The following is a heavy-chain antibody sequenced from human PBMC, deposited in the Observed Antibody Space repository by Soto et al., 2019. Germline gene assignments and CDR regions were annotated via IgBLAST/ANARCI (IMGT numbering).Heavy chain of an antibody. J-gene: IGHJ5*02. CDR3: ASARRVLRYFDWLFGFDP. V-gene: IGHV4-34*01. Sequence: SETLSLTCAVYGVSFSGYYWSWIRQPPGKGLEWIGEINHSGSTNYNPSLKSRVTISVDTSKNQFSLKLSSVTAADTAAYYCASARRVLRYFDWLFGFDPWGQGTLVTVSS. CDR1: GVSFSGYY. D-gene: IGHD3-9*01. CDR2: INHSGST.